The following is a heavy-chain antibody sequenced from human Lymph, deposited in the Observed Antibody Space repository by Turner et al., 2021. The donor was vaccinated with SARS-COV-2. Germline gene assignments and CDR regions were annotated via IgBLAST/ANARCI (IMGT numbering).Heavy chain of an antibody. CDR1: GFPFSSIA. CDR3: ARGDYYGSGSYPGKTFDC. CDR2: ICYDGSNK. J-gene: IGHJ4*02. D-gene: IGHD3-10*01. V-gene: IGHV3-30-3*01. Sequence: QVRLVESGGGVVMPGRSLRLSCAASGFPFSSIAMSWVRQAPGKGRECVAVICYDGSNKDDADSVKGRFTSSRDNSKNTLYLKMNSLRAEDTAVYDRARGDYYGSGSYPGKTFDCWGQGTLVTVSS.